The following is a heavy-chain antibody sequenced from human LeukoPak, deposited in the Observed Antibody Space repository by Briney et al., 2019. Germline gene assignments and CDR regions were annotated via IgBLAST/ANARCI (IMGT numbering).Heavy chain of an antibody. CDR2: INSDGSST. D-gene: IGHD6-13*01. CDR3: AMGIAAAGTLDY. CDR1: GFTFSSYW. J-gene: IGHJ4*02. V-gene: IGHV3-74*01. Sequence: GGSLRLSCAASGFTFSSYWMHRVRQAPGKGLVWVSRINSDGSSTSYADSVKGRFTISRDNAKNTLYLQMNSLRAEDTAVYYCAMGIAAAGTLDYWGQGTLVTVSS.